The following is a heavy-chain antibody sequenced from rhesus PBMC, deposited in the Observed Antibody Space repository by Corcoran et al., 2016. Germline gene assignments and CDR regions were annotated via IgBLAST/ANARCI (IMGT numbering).Heavy chain of an antibody. J-gene: IGHJ4*01. Sequence: QVQLQESGPGLVKPSETLSLTCAVSGGSVSSSNWWSWIRQPPGKGLEWIGYISVSSGSTYYIPSLKTRVTISTDTSKNQFSLKLSSVTAADTAVYYCARDLGGSYAFDYWGQGVLVTVSS. CDR3: ARDLGGSYAFDY. D-gene: IGHD1-44*02. CDR1: GGSVSSSNW. V-gene: IGHV4-65*01. CDR2: ISVSSGST.